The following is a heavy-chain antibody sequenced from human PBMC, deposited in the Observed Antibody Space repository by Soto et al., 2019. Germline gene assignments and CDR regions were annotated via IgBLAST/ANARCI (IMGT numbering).Heavy chain of an antibody. V-gene: IGHV1-3*01. CDR1: GYTFASYA. D-gene: IGHD3-16*01. Sequence: GASVKVSCKASGYTFASYAMHWVRQAPGQRLEWMGWINAGNGNTKYSQKFQGRVTITRDTSASTAYMELSSLRSEGTAVYYCARVIGGLYYFDYWGQGTVVTVSS. CDR2: INAGNGNT. CDR3: ARVIGGLYYFDY. J-gene: IGHJ4*02.